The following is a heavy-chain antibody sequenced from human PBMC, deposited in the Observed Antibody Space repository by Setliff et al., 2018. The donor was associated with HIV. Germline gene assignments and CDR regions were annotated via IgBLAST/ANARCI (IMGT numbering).Heavy chain of an antibody. CDR3: ARGGTYYYNSGSYYSDWYFDL. CDR1: GYTFTRYY. J-gene: IGHJ2*01. CDR2: INPAGGST. V-gene: IGHV1-46*01. D-gene: IGHD3-10*01. Sequence: ASVKVSCKASGYTFTRYYMQWVRQAPGQGLEWMGIINPAGGSTTYAQKFQGRVTMTRDTSTSTAYMELSRLRSDDTAVYYCARGGTYYYNSGSYYSDWYFDLWGRGTLVTVS.